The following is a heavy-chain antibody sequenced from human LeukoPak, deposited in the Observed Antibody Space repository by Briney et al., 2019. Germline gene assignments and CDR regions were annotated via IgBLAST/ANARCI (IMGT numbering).Heavy chain of an antibody. CDR2: FNPNSGGT. CDR3: ARGAYYYDSSGSNFGGY. D-gene: IGHD3-22*01. CDR1: GYTFTGYY. J-gene: IGHJ4*02. V-gene: IGHV1-2*02. Sequence: ASVKVSCKASGYTFTGYYMHWVRQAPGQGLEWMGWFNPNSGGTNYAQKFQGRVTMTRDTSISTAYMELSRLRSDDTAVYYCARGAYYYDSSGSNFGGYWGQGTLVTVSS.